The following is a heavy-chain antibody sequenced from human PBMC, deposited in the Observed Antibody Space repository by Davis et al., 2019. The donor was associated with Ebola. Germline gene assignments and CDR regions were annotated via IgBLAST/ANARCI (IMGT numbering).Heavy chain of an antibody. D-gene: IGHD6-19*01. CDR3: ARDPPTYSSGWYGYYYGMDV. V-gene: IGHV1-2*06. J-gene: IGHJ6*04. Sequence: SVPVPRLASVYTFTGYYMHWVRQAPGQALEWMGRINPNSGGTNYAQKFQGRVTMTRDTSISTAYMELSRLRSDDTAVYYCARDPPTYSSGWYGYYYGMDVWGKGTTVTVSS. CDR1: VYTFTGYY. CDR2: INPNSGGT.